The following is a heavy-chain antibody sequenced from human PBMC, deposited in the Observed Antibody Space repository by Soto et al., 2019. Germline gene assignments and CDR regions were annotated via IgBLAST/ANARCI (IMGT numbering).Heavy chain of an antibody. V-gene: IGHV4-31*03. Sequence: SETLSLTCTVSGGSISSGGYYWSWIRQHPGKGLEWIGYIYYSGSTYYNPSLKSRVTISVDTSKNQFSLKLRSVTAADTAVYYCARDQGAYSIDYWGQGSLVTVSS. CDR1: GGSISSGGYY. CDR3: ARDQGAYSIDY. J-gene: IGHJ4*02. D-gene: IGHD2-15*01. CDR2: IYYSGST.